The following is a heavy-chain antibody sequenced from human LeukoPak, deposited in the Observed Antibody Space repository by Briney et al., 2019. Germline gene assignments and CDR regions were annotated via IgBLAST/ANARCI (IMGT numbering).Heavy chain of an antibody. J-gene: IGHJ5*02. CDR3: ARDYDMVRGLDMA. CDR1: GFTVSSNY. Sequence: GGSLRLSCAASGFTVSSNYMSWVRQAPGKGLEWVSVIYSGGSTYYADSVKGRFTISRDNSKNTLYLQMNSLRAEDTAVHYCARDYDMVRGLDMAWGQGTLVTASS. CDR2: IYSGGST. D-gene: IGHD3-10*01. V-gene: IGHV3-66*01.